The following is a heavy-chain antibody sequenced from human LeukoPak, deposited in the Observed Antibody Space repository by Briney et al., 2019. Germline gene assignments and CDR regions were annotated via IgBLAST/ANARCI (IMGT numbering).Heavy chain of an antibody. D-gene: IGHD3-22*01. CDR3: ASDSSGYHDSAFDY. CDR1: GGTFSSYA. CDR2: IIPIFGTA. J-gene: IGHJ4*02. V-gene: IGHV1-69*13. Sequence: ASVKVSCKASGGTFSSYANSWVRQAPGQGLEWMGGIIPIFGTANYAQKFQGRVTITADESTSTAYMELSSLRSEDTAVYYCASDSSGYHDSAFDYWGQGTLVTVSS.